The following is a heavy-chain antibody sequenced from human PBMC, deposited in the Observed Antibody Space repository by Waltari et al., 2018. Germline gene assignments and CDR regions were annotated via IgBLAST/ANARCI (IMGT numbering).Heavy chain of an antibody. J-gene: IGHJ4*02. CDR1: TFTFRAFW. CDR2: IKQDGSEK. V-gene: IGHV3-7*01. CDR3: ARDRLGYGDYDY. D-gene: IGHD4-17*01. Sequence: EVHLVESGGGLVQPGGSLRLSCAASTFTFRAFWMSWVRQAPGKGLEWVANIKQDGSEKYYMDAVEGRFTISRDNAKNSVYLQMNSLRVEDTAVYYYARDRLGYGDYDYWGQGTLVTVSS.